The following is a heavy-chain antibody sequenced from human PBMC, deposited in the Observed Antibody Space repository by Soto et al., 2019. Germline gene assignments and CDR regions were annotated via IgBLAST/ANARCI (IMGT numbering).Heavy chain of an antibody. CDR1: GGSISSGGYY. D-gene: IGHD2-2*01. Sequence: SETLSLTCTVSGGSISSGGYYWSWIRQHPGKGLEWIGYIYYSGSTYYNPSLKSRVTISVDTSKNQFSLKLSSVTAADTAVYYCARSGYCSSTSCYLDYWCQGTLVTVSS. J-gene: IGHJ4*02. V-gene: IGHV4-31*03. CDR2: IYYSGST. CDR3: ARSGYCSSTSCYLDY.